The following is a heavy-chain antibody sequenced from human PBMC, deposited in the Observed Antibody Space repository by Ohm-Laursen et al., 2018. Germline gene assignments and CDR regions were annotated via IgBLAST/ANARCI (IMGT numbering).Heavy chain of an antibody. V-gene: IGHV3-11*01. CDR2: ISSSGSSI. Sequence: SLRLSCAASGFIFSDYYMSWIRQAPGKGLEWVSYISSSGSSIYYADSVKGRFTISRDNAKNSLHLQMNSLRAEDTAVYYCARDRLVDYFDYWGQGTLVTASS. CDR1: GFIFSDYY. J-gene: IGHJ4*02. CDR3: ARDRLVDYFDY. D-gene: IGHD6-6*01.